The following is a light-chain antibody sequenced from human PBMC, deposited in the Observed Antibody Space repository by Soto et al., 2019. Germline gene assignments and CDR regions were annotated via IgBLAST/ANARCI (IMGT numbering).Light chain of an antibody. J-gene: IGKJ2*01. V-gene: IGKV3-11*01. CDR3: QQRDNWPPLYT. CDR1: QPVSSH. CDR2: EAS. Sequence: ETMLTQSPASLSLSPGESATLSCWASQPVSSHLAWYQQKPGQAPRLLIYEASNRATGIPARFSGSGSGTDFTLTISGLEPEDSAVYYCQQRDNWPPLYTFGQGTKVEIK.